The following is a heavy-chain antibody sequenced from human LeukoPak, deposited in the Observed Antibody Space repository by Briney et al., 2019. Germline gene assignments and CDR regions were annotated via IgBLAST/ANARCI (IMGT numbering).Heavy chain of an antibody. J-gene: IGHJ5*02. V-gene: IGHV4-39*01. D-gene: IGHD2-15*01. CDR3: ARHAGSHNWFDP. CDR1: GGSISSSSYY. CDR2: IYYSGST. Sequence: KPSETLSLTCTVSGGSISSSSYYWGWIRQPPGEGLEWIGSIYYSGSTYYNPSLKSRVTISVDTSKNQFSLKLSSVTAVDTAVYYCARHAGSHNWFDPWGQGTLVTVSS.